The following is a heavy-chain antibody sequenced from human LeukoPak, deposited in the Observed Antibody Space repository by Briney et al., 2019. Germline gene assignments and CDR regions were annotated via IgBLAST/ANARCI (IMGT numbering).Heavy chain of an antibody. J-gene: IGHJ3*02. CDR2: VSGSAGRT. CDR3: ARGDDGSIYRPFLI. CDR1: GFTFSSFA. Sequence: GGSLRLSCAASGFTFSSFAMTWVRQAPGKGLEWVSTVSGSAGRTDYADSVKGRFTISRDNLKNTLYLQMNGLRAEDTAVYYCARGDDGSIYRPFLIWGQGTKVTVSS. V-gene: IGHV3-23*01. D-gene: IGHD3-10*01.